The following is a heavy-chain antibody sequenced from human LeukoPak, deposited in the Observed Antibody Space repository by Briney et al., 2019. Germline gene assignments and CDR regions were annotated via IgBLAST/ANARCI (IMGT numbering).Heavy chain of an antibody. Sequence: SETLSLTCTVSGGSISGSSYYWAWIRQPPGKGLEWIGSGFYSGSAYCNPSLKSRVSISVDTSKNQFSLNLSFVTAADTAVYYCARLRGAMTPVTSDFDYWGQGTLVTVSS. D-gene: IGHD4-17*01. CDR3: ARLRGAMTPVTSDFDY. CDR2: GFYSGSA. V-gene: IGHV4-39*01. CDR1: GGSISGSSYY. J-gene: IGHJ4*02.